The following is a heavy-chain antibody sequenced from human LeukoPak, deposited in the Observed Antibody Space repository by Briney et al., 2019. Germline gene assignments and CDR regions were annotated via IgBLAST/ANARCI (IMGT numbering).Heavy chain of an antibody. CDR1: GFTFSSYS. CDR3: ASEVVVPAALDY. J-gene: IGHJ4*02. CDR2: ISSSSSYI. D-gene: IGHD2-2*01. Sequence: PGGSLRLSCAASGFTFSSYSMNWVRQAPGKGLEWVSSISSSSSYIYYADSAKGRFIISRDNAKNSLYLQMNSLRAEDTAVYYCASEVVVPAALDYWGQGTLVTVSS. V-gene: IGHV3-21*01.